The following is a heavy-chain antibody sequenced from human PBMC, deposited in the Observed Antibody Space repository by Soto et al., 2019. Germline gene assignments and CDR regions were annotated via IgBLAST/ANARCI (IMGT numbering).Heavy chain of an antibody. CDR1: GFTFDDYA. D-gene: IGHD3-10*01. J-gene: IGHJ4*02. CDR2: ISWNSGSI. Sequence: GGSLRLSCAASGFTFDDYAMHWVRQAPGKGLEWVSGISWNSGSIGYADSVKGRFTISRDNAKNSLYLQMNSLRAEDTALYYCAKDPNGYYYGSGSLDYWGQGTLVTVSS. V-gene: IGHV3-9*01. CDR3: AKDPNGYYYGSGSLDY.